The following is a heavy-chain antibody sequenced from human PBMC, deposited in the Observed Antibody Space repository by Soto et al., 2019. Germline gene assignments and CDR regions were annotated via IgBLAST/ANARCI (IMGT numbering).Heavy chain of an antibody. CDR3: ATPLLGRWQTPYHFDY. CDR2: FDPEDGET. Sequence: ASVKVSFKVSGYTLTELSMHWVRQAPGKGLEWMGGFDPEDGETIYAQKFQGRVTMTEDTSTDTAYMELSSLRSEDTAVYYCATPLLGRWQTPYHFDYWGQGTLVTVSS. V-gene: IGHV1-24*01. J-gene: IGHJ4*02. D-gene: IGHD2-15*01. CDR1: GYTLTELS.